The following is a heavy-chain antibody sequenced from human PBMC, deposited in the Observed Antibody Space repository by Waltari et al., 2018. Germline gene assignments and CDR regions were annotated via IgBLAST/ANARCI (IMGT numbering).Heavy chain of an antibody. CDR3: AKTLARGVAGARDY. CDR2: ISGSGGST. J-gene: IGHJ4*02. D-gene: IGHD6-19*01. Sequence: EVQLLESGGGLVQPGGSLRLSCAASGFTFSSYAMSWVRQAPGKGLEWVSAISGSGGSTYYADSVKGRFTISRDNSKNTLHLQMNSLRAEDTAVYYCAKTLARGVAGARDYWGQGTLVTVSS. V-gene: IGHV3-23*01. CDR1: GFTFSSYA.